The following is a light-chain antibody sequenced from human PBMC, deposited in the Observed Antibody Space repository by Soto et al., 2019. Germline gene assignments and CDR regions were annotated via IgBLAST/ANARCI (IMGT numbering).Light chain of an antibody. J-gene: IGLJ2*01. Sequence: QSALTQPASVSGSPGQSITISCTGTSRDVGGYNYVSWYQQHPGKAPKLMIYDVSNRPSGVSNRFSGSKSGNTASLTISGLQAEDEADYYCSSYTSSSTLSVVFGGGTKLTVL. CDR3: SSYTSSSTLSVV. CDR1: SRDVGGYNY. CDR2: DVS. V-gene: IGLV2-14*01.